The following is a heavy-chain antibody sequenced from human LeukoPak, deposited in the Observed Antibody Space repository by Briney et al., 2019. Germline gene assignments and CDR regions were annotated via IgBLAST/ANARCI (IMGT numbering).Heavy chain of an antibody. CDR2: IYYSGST. J-gene: IGHJ4*02. CDR3: ARERFVETRYGDYVYYFDY. Sequence: NPSETLSLTCTVSGGSISSYYWSWIRQPPGKGLEWIVYIYYSGSTNYNPSLKSRVTISVDTSKNQFSLKLSSVTAADTAVYYCARERFVETRYGDYVYYFDYWGQGTLVTVSS. CDR1: GGSISSYY. V-gene: IGHV4-59*01. D-gene: IGHD4-17*01.